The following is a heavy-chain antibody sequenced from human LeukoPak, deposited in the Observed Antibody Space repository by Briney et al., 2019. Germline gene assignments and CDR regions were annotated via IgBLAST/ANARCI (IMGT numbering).Heavy chain of an antibody. J-gene: IGHJ4*02. CDR1: GFTFSSYW. CDR3: ARGDYGDRDLDY. Sequence: PGGSLRLSCAASGFTFSSYWMSWVRQAPGKGLEWVANIKQDGSEKYYVDSVKGRFTISRDNAKNSLYLQMNSLRDEGTAVYYCARGDYGDRDLDYWGQGTLVTVSS. D-gene: IGHD4-17*01. CDR2: IKQDGSEK. V-gene: IGHV3-7*01.